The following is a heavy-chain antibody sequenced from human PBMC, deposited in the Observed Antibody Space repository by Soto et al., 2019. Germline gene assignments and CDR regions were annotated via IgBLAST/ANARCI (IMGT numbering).Heavy chain of an antibody. D-gene: IGHD2-21*01. V-gene: IGHV4-59*08. Sequence: QVQLQESGPGLVKPSETLSLTCSVSGDSISSYYWNWIRQPPGKGLEWFGYFSYTGTTNYNPSLKSRLPTSAATSKNRFFLKLSSVTAADTAVYYCGRHLFSDVWGQGPTVTVSS. CDR2: FSYTGTT. J-gene: IGHJ6*02. CDR3: GRHLFSDV. CDR1: GDSISSYY.